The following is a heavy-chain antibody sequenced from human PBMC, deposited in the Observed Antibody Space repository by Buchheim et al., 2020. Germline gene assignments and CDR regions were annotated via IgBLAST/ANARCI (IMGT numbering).Heavy chain of an antibody. V-gene: IGHV3-48*04. CDR2: ISSYSSTI. CDR3: VREMEARFFDY. CDR1: GFTFSSYS. D-gene: IGHD3-3*01. Sequence: EVQLVESGGGLVQPGGSLRLSCAASGFTFSSYSMNWVRQAPGKGLEWVSYISSYSSTIYYADSVTGRFNISRDDAKNSLYLQMDSLRAEDSAIYYCVREMEARFFDYWGQGTL. J-gene: IGHJ4*02.